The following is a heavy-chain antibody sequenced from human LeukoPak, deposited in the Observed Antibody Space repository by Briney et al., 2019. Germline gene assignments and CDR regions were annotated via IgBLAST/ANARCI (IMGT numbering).Heavy chain of an antibody. V-gene: IGHV3-7*01. CDR1: GFTFSSYL. CDR2: IKQDVSEK. D-gene: IGHD2-21*02. CDR3: ARRGDWDAFDI. J-gene: IGHJ3*02. Sequence: GGSLRLSCAASGFTFSSYLMSWVPHAPGKGLEWVANIKQDVSEKYYVDSVKSRFTISTDNAKNSLDLQMNSLRAENTPVYYCARRGDWDAFDIWGQGTMVTVSS.